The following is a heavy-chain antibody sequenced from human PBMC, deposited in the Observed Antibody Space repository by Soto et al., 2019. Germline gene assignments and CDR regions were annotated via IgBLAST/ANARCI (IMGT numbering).Heavy chain of an antibody. CDR3: ARHVPNYDFWSGYFGYYYYMDV. CDR1: GYSFTSYW. V-gene: IGHV5-51*01. D-gene: IGHD3-3*01. Sequence: GESLKISCKGSGYSFTSYWIGWVRQMPGKGLEWMGIIYPGDSDTRYSPSFQGQVTISADKSISTAYLQWSSLKASDTATYYCARHVPNYDFWSGYFGYYYYMDVWGKGTTVTVSS. J-gene: IGHJ6*03. CDR2: IYPGDSDT.